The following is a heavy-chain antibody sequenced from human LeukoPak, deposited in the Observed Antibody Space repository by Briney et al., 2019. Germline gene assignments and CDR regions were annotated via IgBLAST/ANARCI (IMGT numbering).Heavy chain of an antibody. Sequence: ASVKVSCKASEYTFTGYYMHWVRQAPGQGLEWMGWINPNSGGTNYAQKFQGRVTLTRDTSISTAYMDLSRLRSDDTAVYYCARGPKLDAFDIWGQGTMVTVSS. J-gene: IGHJ3*02. CDR2: INPNSGGT. V-gene: IGHV1-2*02. CDR1: EYTFTGYY. CDR3: ARGPKLDAFDI.